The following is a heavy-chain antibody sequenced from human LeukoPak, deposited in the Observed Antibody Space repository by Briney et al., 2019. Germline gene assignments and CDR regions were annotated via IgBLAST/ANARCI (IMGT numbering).Heavy chain of an antibody. CDR1: GFSFSSFA. Sequence: GGSLRLSCAASGFSFSSFAFHWVRQAPGKGLEGVAVISSDGGNIYYADSVTGRTLISRDNSKNTLYLLFYSLRPEDTAVYYCARDRGPTIAVPYYFDFWGQGTVVTVSS. D-gene: IGHD6-19*01. V-gene: IGHV3-30*04. CDR3: ARDRGPTIAVPYYFDF. CDR2: ISSDGGNI. J-gene: IGHJ4*02.